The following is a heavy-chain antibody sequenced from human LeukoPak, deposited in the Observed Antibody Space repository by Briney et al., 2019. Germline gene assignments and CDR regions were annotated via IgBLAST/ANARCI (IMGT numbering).Heavy chain of an antibody. J-gene: IGHJ6*02. CDR2: TNHSGST. V-gene: IGHV4-34*01. CDR1: GGSLSGYY. D-gene: IGHD6-6*01. CDR3: ARSSVVLYYYYGMDV. Sequence: PSETLSLTCAVYGGSLSGYYWSWIRQPPGKGLEWIGETNHSGSTNYNPSLKSRVTISVDTSKNQFSLKLSSVTAADTAVYYCARSSVVLYYYYGMDVWGQGTTVTVSS.